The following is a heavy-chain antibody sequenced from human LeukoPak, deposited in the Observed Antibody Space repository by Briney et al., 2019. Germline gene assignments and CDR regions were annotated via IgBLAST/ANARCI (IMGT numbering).Heavy chain of an antibody. CDR3: ARASAEFSYYYYYYMDV. D-gene: IGHD3-16*02. V-gene: IGHV4-39*07. CDR2: IYYSGST. J-gene: IGHJ6*03. Sequence: SETLSLTCTVSGGSISSSSYYWGWIRQPPGKGLEWIGSIYYSGSTYYNPSLKSRVTISVDTSKNQFSLKLSSVTAADTAVYYCARASAEFSYYYYYYMDVWGKGTTVTISS. CDR1: GGSISSSSYY.